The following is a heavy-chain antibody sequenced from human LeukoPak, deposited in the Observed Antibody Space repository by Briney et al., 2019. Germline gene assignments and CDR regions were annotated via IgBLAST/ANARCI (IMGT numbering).Heavy chain of an antibody. D-gene: IGHD6-19*01. CDR3: AKHRLPVAGSPSKNPTAHFED. CDR1: GFTFTSHS. CDR2: ISSSGHVT. V-gene: IGHV3-23*01. J-gene: IGHJ4*02. Sequence: PGGSLRLSCAASGFTFTSHSMSWVRQAPGKGLEGVSAISSSGHVTFYADSVKGRFTVSRDQSQYTLFLHMSSLRADDTAVYYCAKHRLPVAGSPSKNPTAHFEDWGQGILVTVSS.